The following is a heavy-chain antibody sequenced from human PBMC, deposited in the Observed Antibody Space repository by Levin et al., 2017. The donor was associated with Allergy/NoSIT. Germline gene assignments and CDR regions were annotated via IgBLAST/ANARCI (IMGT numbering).Heavy chain of an antibody. J-gene: IGHJ6*03. CDR1: GGSISDYY. CDR2: MHPSGST. CDR3: ARERVEDSYYYYMDV. Sequence: SETLSLTCTVSGGSISDYYWSWIRQPAGRGLEWIGRMHPSGSTNYNPSLQSRVTVSVDASKNQFSLKVSSVTAAETAVYYCARERVEDSYYYYMDVWGKGTTVTVSS. V-gene: IGHV4-4*07.